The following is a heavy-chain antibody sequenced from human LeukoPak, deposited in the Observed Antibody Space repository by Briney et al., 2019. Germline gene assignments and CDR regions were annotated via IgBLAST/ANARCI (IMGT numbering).Heavy chain of an antibody. CDR3: AKEQDVLDAFDI. V-gene: IGHV3-7*01. Sequence: GGSLRLSCAASGFTFSSYWMNWVRQAPGKGLEWVANIKQDGGEEYYVDSVKGRFTISRDNSKNTLYLQMNSLRAEDTAVYYCAKEQDVLDAFDIWGQGTMVTVSS. CDR1: GFTFSSYW. D-gene: IGHD6-6*01. J-gene: IGHJ3*02. CDR2: IKQDGGEE.